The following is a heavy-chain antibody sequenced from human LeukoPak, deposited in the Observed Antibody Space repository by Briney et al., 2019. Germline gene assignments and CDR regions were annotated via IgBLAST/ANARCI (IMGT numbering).Heavy chain of an antibody. CDR3: ARGPRDITMVRGPYLDY. CDR2: ISGSGGST. V-gene: IGHV3-23*01. J-gene: IGHJ4*02. D-gene: IGHD3-10*01. Sequence: PGGSLRLSCAASGFTFSSYAMCWVRQAPGKGLEWVSGISGSGGSTYYLDSVKGRFTISRDNSKNTLYLQMNSLRAEDTAVYYCARGPRDITMVRGPYLDYWGQGTLVTVSS. CDR1: GFTFSSYA.